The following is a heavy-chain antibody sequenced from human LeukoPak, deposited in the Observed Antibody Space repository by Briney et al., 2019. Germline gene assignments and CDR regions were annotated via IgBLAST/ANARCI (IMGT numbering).Heavy chain of an antibody. Sequence: GRSLRLSCAASGFTFDDYAMHWVRQAPGKGLEWVSAISWNSGSIDYGGSIDYADSVKGRFTISRDNAKNSLYLQMNSLRAEDTALYYCAKAPDYGEPLDYWGQGTLVTVSS. CDR3: AKAPDYGEPLDY. V-gene: IGHV3-9*01. CDR1: GFTFDDYA. CDR2: ISWNSGSIDYGGSI. D-gene: IGHD4-17*01. J-gene: IGHJ4*02.